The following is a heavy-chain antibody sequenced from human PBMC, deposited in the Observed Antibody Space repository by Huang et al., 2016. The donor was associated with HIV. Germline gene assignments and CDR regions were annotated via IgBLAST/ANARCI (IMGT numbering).Heavy chain of an antibody. J-gene: IGHJ4*02. D-gene: IGHD1-26*01. CDR1: GFRFDNSA. Sequence: EVQLVESGGNLIQTGGSLRLACADSGFRFDNSAMYWVRQAPGKGLEWVSSSSWNSANIAYGDSVKGRFTISRDNARNSLYLQMNSLRPDDTALYYCVKGDIVGTANFFDYWGQGTQVSVSS. V-gene: IGHV3-9*01. CDR2: SSWNSANI. CDR3: VKGDIVGTANFFDY.